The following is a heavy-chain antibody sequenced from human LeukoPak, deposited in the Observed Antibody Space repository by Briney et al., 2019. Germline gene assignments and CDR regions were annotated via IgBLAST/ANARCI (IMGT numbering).Heavy chain of an antibody. CDR2: ISGSGGST. Sequence: HPGGSLRLSCAASGFTFSSYAMSWVRQAPGKGLEWVSAISGSGGSTYYADSVKGRFTISRDNSKNTLYLQMNSLRAEGTAVYYCAKDSPSQQLEVYGMDVWGQGTTVTVSS. CDR1: GFTFSSYA. D-gene: IGHD6-13*01. J-gene: IGHJ6*02. V-gene: IGHV3-23*01. CDR3: AKDSPSQQLEVYGMDV.